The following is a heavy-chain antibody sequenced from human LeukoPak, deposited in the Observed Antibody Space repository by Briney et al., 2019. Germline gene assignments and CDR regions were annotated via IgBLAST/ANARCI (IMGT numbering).Heavy chain of an antibody. CDR1: GFTFSGSA. J-gene: IGHJ6*03. CDR2: IRSKANSYAT. D-gene: IGHD3-3*01. CDR3: AKGAIFGVVTLYYMDV. V-gene: IGHV3-73*01. Sequence: GGSLRLSCAASGFTFSGSAMHWVRQASGKGLEWVGRIRSKANSYATAYAASVKGRFTISRDDSKNTAYLQMNSLRAEDTAVYYCAKGAIFGVVTLYYMDVWGKGTTVTVSS.